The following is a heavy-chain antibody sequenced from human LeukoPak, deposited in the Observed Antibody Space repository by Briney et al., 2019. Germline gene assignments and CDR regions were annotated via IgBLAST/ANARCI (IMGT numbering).Heavy chain of an antibody. D-gene: IGHD2-2*01. CDR1: GVTFSNYA. CDR3: TKDASASHYAAFDY. CDR2: ISGSGGST. V-gene: IGHV3-23*01. J-gene: IGHJ4*02. Sequence: GGSLRLSCAASGVTFSNYAMSWVRQAPGEGLEWVSAISGSGGSTYYSDSVKGRFTISRDHSKNTLYLKMNSLITEDTAVYYCTKDASASHYAAFDYCGQGTLVTVSS.